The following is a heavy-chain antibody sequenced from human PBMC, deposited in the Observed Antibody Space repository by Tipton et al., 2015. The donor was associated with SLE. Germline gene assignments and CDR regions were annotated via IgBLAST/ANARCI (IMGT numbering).Heavy chain of an antibody. CDR3: ATDVWYYYYGMDV. CDR2: ISSSSSYI. V-gene: IGHV3-21*01. CDR1: GFTFSSYS. Sequence: GSLRLSCAASGFTFSSYSMNWVRQAPGKGLEWVSSISSSSSYIYYADSVKGRFTISRDNAKNSLYLQMNSLRAEDTAVYYCATDVWYYYYGMDVWGQGTTVTVSS. D-gene: IGHD2-21*01. J-gene: IGHJ6*02.